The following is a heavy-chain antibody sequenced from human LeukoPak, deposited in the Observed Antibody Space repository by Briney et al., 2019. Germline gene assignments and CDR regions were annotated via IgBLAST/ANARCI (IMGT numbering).Heavy chain of an antibody. V-gene: IGHV3-23*01. CDR3: AKDSRGDKSPFDN. D-gene: IGHD3-10*01. J-gene: IGHJ4*02. CDR1: GFTFSSYT. CDR2: ISGSGGNT. Sequence: GGSLRLSCAASGFTFSSYTLTWVRQAPGKGLEWVSTISGSGGNTYYADSVKGRFTISRDNSKNTMYLEVNSLRAEDTAVYYCAKDSRGDKSPFDNWGQGTLVTVSS.